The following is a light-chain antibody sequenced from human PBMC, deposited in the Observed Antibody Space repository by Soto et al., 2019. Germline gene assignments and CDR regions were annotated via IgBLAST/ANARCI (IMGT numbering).Light chain of an antibody. V-gene: IGKV3-11*01. CDR2: DAS. J-gene: IGKJ5*01. CDR3: QQRSNWPPIT. CDR1: QSVSNY. Sequence: EIVLTQSPATLSLSPGERATLSCRASQSVSNYLAWYQHKPGQAPKLLIYDASNRATGIPARSSGSGSGTEFSLSISSLEPEDFEVYYCQQRSNWPPITFGQGTRLEIK.